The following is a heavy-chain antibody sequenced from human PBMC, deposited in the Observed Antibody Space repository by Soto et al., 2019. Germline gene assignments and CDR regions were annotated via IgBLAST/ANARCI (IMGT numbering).Heavy chain of an antibody. Sequence: EVQLLESGGGLGQPGGSLRLSCAASGFTFSSYAMSWVRQAPGKGLEWVSAISGSGGSTYYADSVKGRFTISRDNSKNTLYLQMNSLRAEDTAVYYCAKDPASGWFRPPLDYWGQGTLVTVSS. J-gene: IGHJ4*02. CDR1: GFTFSSYA. V-gene: IGHV3-23*01. D-gene: IGHD6-19*01. CDR2: ISGSGGST. CDR3: AKDPASGWFRPPLDY.